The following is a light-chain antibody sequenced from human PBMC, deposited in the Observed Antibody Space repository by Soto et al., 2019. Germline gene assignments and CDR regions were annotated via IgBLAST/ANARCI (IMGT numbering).Light chain of an antibody. CDR2: IDN. J-gene: IGLJ2*01. Sequence: QAVVTQPASVSGTPGQRVTISCSGSSSNIGSNAISWYQQLPGTAPKLLIYIDNQRPSGVPDRFSGSQSGTSASLAISGLQSEDEADYYCAAWDGSLSGVIFGGGTKVTVL. V-gene: IGLV1-44*01. CDR3: AAWDGSLSGVI. CDR1: SSNIGSNA.